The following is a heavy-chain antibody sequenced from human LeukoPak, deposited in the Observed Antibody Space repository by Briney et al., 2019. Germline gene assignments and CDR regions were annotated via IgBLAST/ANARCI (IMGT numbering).Heavy chain of an antibody. Sequence: PSETLSLTCTVSGGSISSYYWSWIRQPPGKGLEWIGYIFHRGSTNYNPSLKSRVTISVDTSKNQFSLKLSSVTAADTAVYYCARHPRDGYNVDYWGQGTLVTVSS. J-gene: IGHJ4*02. CDR2: IFHRGST. CDR1: GGSISSYY. CDR3: ARHPRDGYNVDY. D-gene: IGHD5-24*01. V-gene: IGHV4-59*08.